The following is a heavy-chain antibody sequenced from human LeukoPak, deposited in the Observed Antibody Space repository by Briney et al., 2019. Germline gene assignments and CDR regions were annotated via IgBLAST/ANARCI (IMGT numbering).Heavy chain of an antibody. CDR1: GFTFSNYW. Sequence: PGGSLRHSCAATGFTFSNYWMSWFRQAPGKGLEWVANIKYEGRETRYVDSVKGRFTISRDNAQNSLFLQMNSLGAEDTGVYYCARYLNSGPEDFWGQGTLVTVSS. CDR2: IKYEGRET. V-gene: IGHV3-7*01. CDR3: ARYLNSGPEDF. D-gene: IGHD1-26*01. J-gene: IGHJ4*02.